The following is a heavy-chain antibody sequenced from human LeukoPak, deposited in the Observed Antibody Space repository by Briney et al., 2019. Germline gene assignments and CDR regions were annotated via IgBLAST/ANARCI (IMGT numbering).Heavy chain of an antibody. CDR3: AKDHSPIVVVPAATFDY. D-gene: IGHD2-2*01. V-gene: IGHV3-30*02. Sequence: PGGSLRLSCAASGFTFSSYGMHWVRQAPGKGLEWVAFIRYDGSNKYYADSVKGRFTISRDNSKNTLYLQMNSLRAEDTAVYYCAKDHSPIVVVPAATFDYWGQGTLVTVSS. CDR2: IRYDGSNK. CDR1: GFTFSSYG. J-gene: IGHJ4*02.